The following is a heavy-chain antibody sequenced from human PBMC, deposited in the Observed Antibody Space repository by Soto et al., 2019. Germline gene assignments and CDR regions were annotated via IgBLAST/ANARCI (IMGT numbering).Heavy chain of an antibody. CDR3: ARGLSWSPYFDL. Sequence: QVKLQESGPGLVKPSETLSLTCTVSGASITTKSWNWVRQSPGKGLEWIGYLYYSGTTNYNPSLKSRVTISIDTSKNQISLNLTFVTAADTAIYYCARGLSWSPYFDLWGQGTRVTVSS. CDR1: GASITTKS. J-gene: IGHJ4*02. D-gene: IGHD6-13*01. CDR2: LYYSGTT. V-gene: IGHV4-59*01.